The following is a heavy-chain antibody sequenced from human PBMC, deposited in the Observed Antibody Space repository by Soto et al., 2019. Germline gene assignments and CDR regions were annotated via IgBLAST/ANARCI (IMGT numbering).Heavy chain of an antibody. J-gene: IGHJ4*02. CDR3: AISFPYGSGSYYNVFDY. V-gene: IGHV4-34*01. Sequence: SETLSLTCAVYGGSFSGYYWSWIRQPPGKGLEWIGEINHSGSTNYNPSLKSRVTISVDTSKNQFSLKLSSVTAADTAVYYCAISFPYGSGSYYNVFDYWGQGTLVTVSS. CDR2: INHSGST. CDR1: GGSFSGYY. D-gene: IGHD3-10*01.